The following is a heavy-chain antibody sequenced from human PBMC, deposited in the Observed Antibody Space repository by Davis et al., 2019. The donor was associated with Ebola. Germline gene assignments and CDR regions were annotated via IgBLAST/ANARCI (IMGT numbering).Heavy chain of an antibody. J-gene: IGHJ4*02. CDR3: ARAPRWPYGALFDY. CDR2: IYYSGST. CDR1: GGSISSYY. Sequence: MPGGSLRLSCTVSGGSISSYYWSWIRQPPGKGLEWIGYIYYSGSTYYNPSLKSRVTISVDTSKNQFSLKLSSVTAADTAAYYCARAPRWPYGALFDYWGQGTLVTVSS. D-gene: IGHD4-17*01. V-gene: IGHV4-59*12.